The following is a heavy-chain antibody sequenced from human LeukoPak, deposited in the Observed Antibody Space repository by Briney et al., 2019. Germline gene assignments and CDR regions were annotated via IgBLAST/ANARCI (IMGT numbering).Heavy chain of an antibody. CDR3: ARIGGDRHPIEY. Sequence: GGSLRLSCAASGFTFSSYGMHWVRQAPGKGLEWVAVIWYDGTNKYYADSVKGRYTISRDNSKNTLYLQMNSLRAEDTAVYYCARIGGDRHPIEYWGQGTLVTVSS. V-gene: IGHV3-33*01. D-gene: IGHD2-21*02. CDR1: GFTFSSYG. CDR2: IWYDGTNK. J-gene: IGHJ4*02.